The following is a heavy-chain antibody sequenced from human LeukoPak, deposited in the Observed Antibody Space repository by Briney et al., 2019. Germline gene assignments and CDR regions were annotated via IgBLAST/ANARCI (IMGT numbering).Heavy chain of an antibody. CDR1: GYTFTSYY. CDR2: INPSGGST. V-gene: IGHV1-46*01. J-gene: IGHJ3*02. D-gene: IGHD3-22*01. Sequence: ASVKVSCKASGYTFTSYYMHWVRQAPGQGLEWMGIINPSGGSTSYAQKFQGRVTMTRDTSTSTVYMELSSLRSEDTAVYYCARGPITYYYDSSRAFDIWGQGTMVTVSS. CDR3: ARGPITYYYDSSRAFDI.